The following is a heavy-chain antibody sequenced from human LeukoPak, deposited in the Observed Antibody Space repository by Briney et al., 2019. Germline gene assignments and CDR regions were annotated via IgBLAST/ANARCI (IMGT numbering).Heavy chain of an antibody. CDR1: GYTFTSNY. D-gene: IGHD1-26*01. V-gene: IGHV1-46*01. CDR2: ISPSGGST. Sequence: GASVKVSCKAFGYTFTSNYMHWVRQAPGRGPEWMGVISPSGGSTTYAQKFQGRVTLTRDMSTSTDYLELSSLRSEDTAVYYCARDPVGATGGYNWFDPWGQGTLVTVSS. J-gene: IGHJ5*02. CDR3: ARDPVGATGGYNWFDP.